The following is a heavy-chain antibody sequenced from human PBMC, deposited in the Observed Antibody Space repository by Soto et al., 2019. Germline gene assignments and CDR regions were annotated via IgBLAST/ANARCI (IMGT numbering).Heavy chain of an antibody. V-gene: IGHV4-34*01. CDR2: INHSGST. D-gene: IGHD3-22*01. J-gene: IGHJ4*02. CDR1: GGSFSGYY. Sequence: TLSLTCAVYGGSFSGYYWSWIRQPPGKGLEWIGEINHSGSTNYNPSLKSRVTISVDTSKNQFSLKLSPVTAADTAVYYCAREPYSSGDYFDYWGQGTLVTVSS. CDR3: AREPYSSGDYFDY.